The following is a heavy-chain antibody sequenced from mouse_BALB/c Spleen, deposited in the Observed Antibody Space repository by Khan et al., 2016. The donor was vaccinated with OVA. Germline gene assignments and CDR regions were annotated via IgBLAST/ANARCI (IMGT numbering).Heavy chain of an antibody. D-gene: IGHD2-12*01. V-gene: IGHV3-2*02. Sequence: VQLKESGPGLVKPSQSLSLTCTVTGYSITSDYAWNWIRQFPGNKLEWMGYISSTGSTSYNPSLKSRISITRDTSKNQFFLQLKSVTTEDTAPYYCARSLYYSYGYALDCWGRGTSVTVSS. CDR3: ARSLYYSYGYALDC. J-gene: IGHJ4*01. CDR1: GYSITSDYA. CDR2: ISSTGST.